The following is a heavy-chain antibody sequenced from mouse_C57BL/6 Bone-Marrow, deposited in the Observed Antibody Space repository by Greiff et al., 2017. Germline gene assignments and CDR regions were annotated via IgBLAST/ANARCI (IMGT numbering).Heavy chain of an antibody. CDR3: TTGDYERGYAMDY. CDR1: GFTFSNYW. Sequence: EVKVEESGGGLVQPGGSMNLSCVASGFTFSNYWMNWVRQSPEKGLEWVAQIRLKSDNYATHYAESVKGRFTISRDDSKSSVYLQMNNLRAEDTGIYYCTTGDYERGYAMDYWGQGTSVTVSS. J-gene: IGHJ4*01. CDR2: IRLKSDNYAT. V-gene: IGHV6-3*01. D-gene: IGHD2-4*01.